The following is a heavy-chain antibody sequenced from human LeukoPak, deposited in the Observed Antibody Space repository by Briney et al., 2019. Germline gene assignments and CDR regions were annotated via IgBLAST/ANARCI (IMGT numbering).Heavy chain of an antibody. CDR3: ARAAALYYYDSSGLDY. Sequence: QPGGSLRLSCAASGFTFGSYAMNWVRQAPGKGLEWVAVISYDGSNKYYADSVKGRFTISRDNSKNTLYLQMNSLRAEDTAVYYCARAAALYYYDSSGLDYWGQGTLVTVSS. J-gene: IGHJ4*02. CDR2: ISYDGSNK. D-gene: IGHD3-22*01. CDR1: GFTFGSYA. V-gene: IGHV3-30-3*01.